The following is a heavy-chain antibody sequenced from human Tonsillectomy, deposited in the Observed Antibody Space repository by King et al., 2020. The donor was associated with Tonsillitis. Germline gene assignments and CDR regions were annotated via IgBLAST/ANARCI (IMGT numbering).Heavy chain of an antibody. CDR3: AKGVDIVATGQGWFDY. Sequence: VQLVESGGGLVQPGGSLRLSCAASGFTFSTYAMTWVRQAPGKGLEWVSAISGSGGNTYYADSVKGRFTISRDNSKNTLYLQMNSLRAEEPAVYYCAKGVDIVATGQGWFDYWGQGTLVTVSS. J-gene: IGHJ4*02. CDR2: ISGSGGNT. D-gene: IGHD5-12*01. V-gene: IGHV3-23*04. CDR1: GFTFSTYA.